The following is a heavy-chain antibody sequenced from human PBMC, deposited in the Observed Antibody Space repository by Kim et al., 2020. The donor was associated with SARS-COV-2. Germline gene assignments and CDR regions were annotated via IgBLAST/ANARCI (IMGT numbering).Heavy chain of an antibody. J-gene: IGHJ3*02. CDR3: ARDIGPSDSSWFLLAFDI. V-gene: IGHV1-69*01. Sequence: QGRVTITADESTSTAYMELSSLRSEDTAVYYCARDIGPSDSSWFLLAFDIWGQGTMVTVSS. D-gene: IGHD6-13*01.